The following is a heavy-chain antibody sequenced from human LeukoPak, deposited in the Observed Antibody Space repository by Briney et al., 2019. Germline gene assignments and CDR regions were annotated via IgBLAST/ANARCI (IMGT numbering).Heavy chain of an antibody. V-gene: IGHV3-53*01. CDR1: GFTVSSNY. CDR3: AVQRTLWQQVLDH. D-gene: IGHD6-13*01. CDR2: IYSGGST. J-gene: IGHJ4*02. Sequence: GGSLRLSCAASGFTVSSNYMSWVRQAPGKGLEWVSVIYSGGSTYYADSVKGRFTISRDNSKNTLYLQMNSLRAEDTAVYYCAVQRTLWQQVLDHWGQGTLVTVSS.